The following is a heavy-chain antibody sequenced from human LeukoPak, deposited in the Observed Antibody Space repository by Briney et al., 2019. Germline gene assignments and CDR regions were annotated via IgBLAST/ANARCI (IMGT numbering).Heavy chain of an antibody. Sequence: GGSLRLSCAASGFTFSSYSMNWVRQAPRKGLEWVSSISSSSSYIYYADSVKGRFTISRDNAKNSLYLQMNSLRAEDTAVYYCAQRGYSGYSFDYWGQGTLVTVSS. CDR3: AQRGYSGYSFDY. V-gene: IGHV3-21*01. J-gene: IGHJ4*02. D-gene: IGHD5-12*01. CDR2: ISSSSSYI. CDR1: GFTFSSYS.